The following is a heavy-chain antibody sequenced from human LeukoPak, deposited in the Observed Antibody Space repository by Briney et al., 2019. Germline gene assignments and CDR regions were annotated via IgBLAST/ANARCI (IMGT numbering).Heavy chain of an antibody. V-gene: IGHV4-59*08. D-gene: IGHD2-21*01. CDR3: ARGARTDSPNWFDP. CDR2: VHDSAGT. CDR1: GGSINKYY. Sequence: SETLSLTCTVSGGSINKYYWSWIRQSPGKGLEWLGYVHDSAGTIYNPSLKSRVTISVGTSKTQFSLKVTSVTAADTAVYYCARGARTDSPNWFDPWGQGTLVTVSS. J-gene: IGHJ5*02.